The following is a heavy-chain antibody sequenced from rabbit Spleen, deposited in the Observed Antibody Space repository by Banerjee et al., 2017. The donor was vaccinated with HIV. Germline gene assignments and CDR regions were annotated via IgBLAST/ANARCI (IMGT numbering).Heavy chain of an antibody. J-gene: IGHJ6*01. CDR2: IFTGSDST. CDR1: GIDFSSYYY. V-gene: IGHV1S45*01. Sequence: QQQLEESGEGLVKPGGTLTLTCKASGIDFSSYYYMCWVRQAPGKGLEWIGCIFTGSDSTYYASWAKGRFTISKTSSTTVTLQMTSLTAADTATYFCARDTGSSFSSYGMDLWGPGTLVTVS. CDR3: ARDTGSSFSSYGMDL. D-gene: IGHD8-1*01.